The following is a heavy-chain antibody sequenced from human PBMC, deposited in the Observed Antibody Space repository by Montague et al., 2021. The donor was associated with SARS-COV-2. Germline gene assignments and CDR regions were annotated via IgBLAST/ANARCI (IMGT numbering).Heavy chain of an antibody. V-gene: IGHV3-7*04. J-gene: IGHJ4*02. D-gene: IGHD5-12*01. Sequence: SLRLSCAASGLTFSVYWMSWVRQAPGKGLEWVANIKGDGSEKYYVDSVKGRFTISRDNAKNSLYLQMNSLGAEDTAVYYCARGGGDYDYWGQGTLVTVSS. CDR1: GLTFSVYW. CDR3: ARGGGDYDY. CDR2: IKGDGSEK.